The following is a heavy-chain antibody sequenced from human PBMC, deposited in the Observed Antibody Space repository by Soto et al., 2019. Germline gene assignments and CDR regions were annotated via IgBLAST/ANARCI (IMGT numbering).Heavy chain of an antibody. CDR3: AKDPKSTIRFNWFDP. V-gene: IGHV3-23*01. CDR2: ISGSGSST. CDR1: GFTFSSYA. J-gene: IGHJ5*02. Sequence: EVQLSESGGGLVQPGGSLRLSCAASGFTFSSYAMSWVRQAPGKGLEWVSVISGSGSSTYYADSVKGRFTISRDNSKKTLYLQMNSLRAEDTAIYYCAKDPKSTIRFNWFDPWGQGTLVTVSS. D-gene: IGHD2-8*01.